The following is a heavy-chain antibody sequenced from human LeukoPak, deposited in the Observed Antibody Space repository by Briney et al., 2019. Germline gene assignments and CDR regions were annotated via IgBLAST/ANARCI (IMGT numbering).Heavy chain of an antibody. V-gene: IGHV3-23*01. D-gene: IGHD3-10*01. J-gene: IGHJ4*02. Sequence: PGGSLRLSCAASGFTFSSYAMSWVRQAPGKGLEWVSAISGSGGSTYYADSVKGRFTISRDNSKNTLYLQMNSLRAEDTAVYYCAKDLKGSGSYHQEFDYWGQGTLVTVSS. CDR3: AKDLKGSGSYHQEFDY. CDR1: GFTFSSYA. CDR2: ISGSGGST.